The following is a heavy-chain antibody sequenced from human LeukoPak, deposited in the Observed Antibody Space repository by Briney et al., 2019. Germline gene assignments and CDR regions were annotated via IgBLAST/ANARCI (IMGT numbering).Heavy chain of an antibody. V-gene: IGHV3-7*03. CDR2: IKQEGNEK. CDR1: GFTFGSYY. J-gene: IGHJ3*02. CDR3: ARRGESGGGGGSAFDI. D-gene: IGHD2-15*01. Sequence: GGSLRLSCAASGFTFGSYYMSWVRQAPGKGLEWVANIKQEGNEKYYVDSVKGRFTISRDNTKNSLYLQMNSLRGEDMAVYYCARRGESGGGGGSAFDIWGQGTMVTVSS.